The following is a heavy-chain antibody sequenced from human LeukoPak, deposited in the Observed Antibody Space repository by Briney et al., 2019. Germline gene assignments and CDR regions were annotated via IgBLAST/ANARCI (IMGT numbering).Heavy chain of an antibody. Sequence: GASLRLSCAASGFSFTTFAMNWVRQAPGKGLEWXSGISGSGGTTFYADSVEGRFTISRDNSNNTLFLQMDRLKGEDTAVYFCAKERDETGYFNAPFDQWGQGTLVTVSS. J-gene: IGHJ4*02. CDR3: AKERDETGYFNAPFDQ. CDR2: ISGSGGTT. V-gene: IGHV3-23*01. CDR1: GFSFTTFA. D-gene: IGHD3-9*01.